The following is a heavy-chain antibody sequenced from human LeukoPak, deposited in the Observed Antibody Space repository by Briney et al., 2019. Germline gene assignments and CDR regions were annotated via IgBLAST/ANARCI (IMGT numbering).Heavy chain of an antibody. CDR2: IYTSGST. V-gene: IGHV4-4*07. D-gene: IGHD6-19*01. Sequence: SETLSLTCTVSGGSISSYYWSWIRQPAGEGLEWIGRIYTSGSTNYNPSLKSRVTMSVDTSKNQFSLKLSSVTAADTAVYYCARTAGDSSGWVLYYFDYWGQGTLVTVSS. J-gene: IGHJ4*02. CDR3: ARTAGDSSGWVLYYFDY. CDR1: GGSISSYY.